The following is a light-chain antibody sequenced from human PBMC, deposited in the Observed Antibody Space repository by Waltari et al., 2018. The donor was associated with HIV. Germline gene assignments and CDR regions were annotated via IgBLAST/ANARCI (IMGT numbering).Light chain of an antibody. Sequence: DIQAAQAPLILTASAGDRVAITCRASQSISGLLAWYQQKPGKAPNLLIYKASTLESGVPSRFSGSGSGTEFTLTISSLQPDDFATYYCQQYNTYSRTFGQGTKVEIK. CDR2: KAS. V-gene: IGKV1-5*03. J-gene: IGKJ1*01. CDR3: QQYNTYSRT. CDR1: QSISGL.